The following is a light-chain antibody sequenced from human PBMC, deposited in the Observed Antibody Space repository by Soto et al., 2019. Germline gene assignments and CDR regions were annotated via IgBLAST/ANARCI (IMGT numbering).Light chain of an antibody. V-gene: IGKV3-20*01. CDR3: QKYNNWPQLT. Sequence: EVLLTQSHDTLSLSPGERATLSWMAIQIVSSTYLAWYQQQPGQAPRLIMSGTYNRATGTPDRFSGSGSGTEFTLTIRRLKSEDFAVYYCQKYNNWPQLTLGGGQKLDIK. J-gene: IGKJ4*01. CDR1: QIVSSTY. CDR2: GTY.